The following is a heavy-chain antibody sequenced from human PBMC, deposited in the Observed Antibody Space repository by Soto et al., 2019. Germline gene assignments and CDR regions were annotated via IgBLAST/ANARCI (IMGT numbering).Heavy chain of an antibody. J-gene: IGHJ4*02. CDR3: ARNPNYYGSGSYYYDY. Sequence: PSETLSLTCTVSGGSISSGGYYWSWIRQHPGKGLEWIGYIYYSGSTYYNPSLKSRVTISVDTSKNQFSLKLSSVTAADTAVYYCARNPNYYGSGSYYYDYWGQGTLVTVSS. V-gene: IGHV4-31*03. CDR2: IYYSGST. CDR1: GGSISSGGYY. D-gene: IGHD3-10*01.